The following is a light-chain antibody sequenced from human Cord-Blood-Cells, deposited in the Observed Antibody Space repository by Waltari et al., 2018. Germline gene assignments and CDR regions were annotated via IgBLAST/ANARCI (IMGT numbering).Light chain of an antibody. V-gene: IGLV2-14*03. CDR1: SSDFGGYHY. CDR2: DVS. CDR3: SSYTSRSTLV. J-gene: IGLJ1*01. Sequence: QSALTPPASVSGSPGQSITISCTGTSSDFGGYHYVHGYQHHPCKATKLMIYDVSNRPSGVSNRFSGSKSGNTASLTISGLQAEEEADYYCSSYTSRSTLVFGTGTKVTVL.